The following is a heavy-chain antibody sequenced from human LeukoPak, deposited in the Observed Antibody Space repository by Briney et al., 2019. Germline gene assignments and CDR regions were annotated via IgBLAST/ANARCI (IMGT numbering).Heavy chain of an antibody. Sequence: RCLSPSSALSAFTPSMHAIGWLRQPPAKGLGWISSISRCSGGHILYVDSVKGRFTIPRDNAKNSLYLQMDSLTAEDTAVYYCAKEFPSSIYGMDVWGQGTTVTVSS. D-gene: IGHD3-10*01. J-gene: IGHJ6*02. CDR1: AFTPSMHA. V-gene: IGHV3-21*01. CDR3: AKEFPSSIYGMDV. CDR2: ISRCSGGHI.